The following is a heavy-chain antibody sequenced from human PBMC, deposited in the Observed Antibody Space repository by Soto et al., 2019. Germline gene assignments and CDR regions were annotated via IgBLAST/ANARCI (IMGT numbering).Heavy chain of an antibody. CDR1: GYTFTSYA. V-gene: IGHV1-3*05. Sequence: QVQLVQSGAEEKKPGASVKVSCKASGYTFTSYAMHWVRQAPGQRLEWMGWINAGNGNTKYSQKFQGRVTITRDTSASTSYMELSTLRSEYTAVYYCARAPCIALADYWGQGTLVTFSS. D-gene: IGHD6-19*01. J-gene: IGHJ4*02. CDR2: INAGNGNT. CDR3: ARAPCIALADY.